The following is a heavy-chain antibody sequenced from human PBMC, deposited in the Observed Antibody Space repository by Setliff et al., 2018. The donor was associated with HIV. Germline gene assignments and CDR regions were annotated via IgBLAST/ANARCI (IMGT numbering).Heavy chain of an antibody. Sequence: SQTLSLTCNVSGASISNYYWTWIRQSPGKRLEWLGYITDSGNTNYNPSLRRRVTISADTSKNQVSLRLRSVTAADTAVYYCARETQQSYNIVTGYNYYYGIDVWGQGTTVTVSS. J-gene: IGHJ6*02. D-gene: IGHD3-9*01. V-gene: IGHV4-59*01. CDR2: ITDSGNT. CDR1: GASISNYY. CDR3: ARETQQSYNIVTGYNYYYGIDV.